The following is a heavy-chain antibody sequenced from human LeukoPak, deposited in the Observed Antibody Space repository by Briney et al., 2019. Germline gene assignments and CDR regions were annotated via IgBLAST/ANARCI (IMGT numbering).Heavy chain of an antibody. CDR1: GYTFTSYG. D-gene: IGHD6-13*01. V-gene: IGHV1-18*01. J-gene: IGHJ5*02. CDR3: ARLARGSSWFNWFDP. CDR2: TSAYNGNT. Sequence: ASVTVSCKASGYTFTSYGISWVRQAPGQGLEWMGWTSAYNGNTNYAQKLQGRVTMTTDTSTSTAYMELRSLRSDDTAVYYCARLARGSSWFNWFDPWGQGTLVTVSS.